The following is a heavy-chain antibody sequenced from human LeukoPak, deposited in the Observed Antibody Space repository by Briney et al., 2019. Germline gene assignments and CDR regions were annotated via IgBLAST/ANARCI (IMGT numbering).Heavy chain of an antibody. V-gene: IGHV1-18*01. CDR3: AREETKRDRGGYYYDSSGYYNAFDI. Sequence: ASVKVSCKASGYTFTSYGISWVRQAPGQGLEWIGWISAYNGNTNYAQKLQGRVTMTTDTSTSTAYMELRSLRSDDTAVYYCAREETKRDRGGYYYDSSGYYNAFDIWGQGTMVTVSS. CDR1: GYTFTSYG. CDR2: ISAYNGNT. D-gene: IGHD3-22*01. J-gene: IGHJ3*02.